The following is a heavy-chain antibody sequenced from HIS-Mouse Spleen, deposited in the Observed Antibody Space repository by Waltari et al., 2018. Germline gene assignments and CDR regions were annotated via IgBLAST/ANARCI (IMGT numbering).Heavy chain of an antibody. CDR3: ARALEYSSSGYYYYYGMDV. J-gene: IGHJ6*02. D-gene: IGHD6-13*01. Sequence: QVQLQESGPGLVKPSETLSLTCTVSGYSISSGYYWGWIRQPPGKGLEWIGGIYHSGSTYYNPSLKSRVTISVDTSKNKFSLKRSSVTAADTAVYYCARALEYSSSGYYYYYGMDVWGQGTTVTVSS. CDR2: IYHSGST. V-gene: IGHV4-38-2*02. CDR1: GYSISSGYY.